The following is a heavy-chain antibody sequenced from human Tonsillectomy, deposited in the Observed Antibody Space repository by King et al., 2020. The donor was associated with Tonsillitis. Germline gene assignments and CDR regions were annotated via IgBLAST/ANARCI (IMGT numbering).Heavy chain of an antibody. Sequence: DQLVQSGAEVTRPGASVKVSCKASGYTFTSYGISWVRQAPGQGLEWMGWISPYNGNTDYAQKFQGRVTMTTDTSTSTAYLELRSLRSDDTAVYYCARERSGDYDCWTAGFDPWGQGTLVTVSS. V-gene: IGHV1-18*01. D-gene: IGHD3-3*01. J-gene: IGHJ5*02. CDR1: GYTFTSYG. CDR3: ARERSGDYDCWTAGFDP. CDR2: ISPYNGNT.